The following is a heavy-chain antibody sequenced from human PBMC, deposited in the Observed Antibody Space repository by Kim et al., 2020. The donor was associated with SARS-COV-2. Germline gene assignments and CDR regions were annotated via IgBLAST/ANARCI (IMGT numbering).Heavy chain of an antibody. J-gene: IGHJ6*02. CDR3: ARGRAGVVPAPILGLGPHYDYFIMDV. CDR1: IGSFSGHY. V-gene: IGHV4-34*01. Sequence: SETLSLTCAVYIGSFSGHYWIWIRQPPGKGLEWIREIHQSGSTKYNPSLKSRVTISIDTSKNQFSLKLSSVTAADMGFYYCARGRAGVVPAPILGLGPHYDYFIMDVWGHGTTVTVSS. D-gene: IGHD2-2*01. CDR2: IHQSGST.